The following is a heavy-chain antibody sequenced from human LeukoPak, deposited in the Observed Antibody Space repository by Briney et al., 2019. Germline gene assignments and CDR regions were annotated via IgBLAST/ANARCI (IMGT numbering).Heavy chain of an antibody. CDR1: GFTFSSYA. D-gene: IGHD6-19*01. CDR3: AKGPFYSSGNFDY. Sequence: GGSLRLSCAASGFTFSSYAMSWVRQAPGKGLEWVSAISGSGGSTYYADSVKGRFTISKDNSKNTLYLQMNSLRAEDTAVYYCAKGPFYSSGNFDYWGQGTLVTVSS. J-gene: IGHJ4*02. V-gene: IGHV3-23*01. CDR2: ISGSGGST.